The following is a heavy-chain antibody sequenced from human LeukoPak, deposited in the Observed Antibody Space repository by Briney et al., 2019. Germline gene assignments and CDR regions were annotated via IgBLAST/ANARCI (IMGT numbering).Heavy chain of an antibody. J-gene: IGHJ4*02. CDR3: AKDRDYYGSGSDY. CDR1: GFTFSSYG. D-gene: IGHD3-10*01. CDR2: ISYDEMYQ. V-gene: IGHV3-30*18. Sequence: GGSLRLSCAVSGFTFSSYGMHWVRQPPGKGLEWVAGISYDEMYQYYADSVKGRFTISRDNSKNTLFLQMNSLRAEDTAIYYCAKDRDYYGSGSDYWGQGTLVTVSS.